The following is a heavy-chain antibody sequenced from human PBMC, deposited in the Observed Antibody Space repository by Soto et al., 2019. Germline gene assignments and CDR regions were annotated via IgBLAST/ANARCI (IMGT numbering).Heavy chain of an antibody. V-gene: IGHV1-8*01. D-gene: IGHD3-16*01. CDR1: GYSFTNND. Sequence: ASVKVSCKASGYSFTNNDVSWLRQSTGQGLEWMGWMNPGSGDTGYAQKFQGRVTMTRDISIATAYMELSSLRSGDTAIYYCARMETFGSLNWFDPWGQGTLVTVS. J-gene: IGHJ5*02. CDR3: ARMETFGSLNWFDP. CDR2: MNPGSGDT.